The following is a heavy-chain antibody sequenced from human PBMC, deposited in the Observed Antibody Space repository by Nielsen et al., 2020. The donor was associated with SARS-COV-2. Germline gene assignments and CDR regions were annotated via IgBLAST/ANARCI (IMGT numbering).Heavy chain of an antibody. V-gene: IGHV3-23*01. Sequence: GESLKISCAASGFTFSGTWMHWVRQAPGKGLEWVSAISGSGGSTYYADSVKGRFTISRDNSKNTLYLQMNSLRAEDTAVYYCAKDKVIAAAGRYYYYYYMDVWGKGTTVTVSS. CDR1: GFTFSGTW. CDR3: AKDKVIAAAGRYYYYYYMDV. J-gene: IGHJ6*03. CDR2: ISGSGGST. D-gene: IGHD6-13*01.